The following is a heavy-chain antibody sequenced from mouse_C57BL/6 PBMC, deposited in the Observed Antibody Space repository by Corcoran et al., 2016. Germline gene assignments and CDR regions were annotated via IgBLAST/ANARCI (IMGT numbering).Heavy chain of an antibody. CDR3: AIRPYDPALFAY. CDR1: GYTFTTYG. CDR2: INTYSGVP. Sequence: QIQLVQSGPELKKPGETVKISCKASGYTFTTYGMSWVKQAPGKGLKWMGWINTYSGVPTYADDFKGRFAFSLETSASTAYLQINNLKNEDTATYFCAIRPYDPALFAYWGQGTLVTVSA. D-gene: IGHD1-2*01. J-gene: IGHJ3*01. V-gene: IGHV9-3*01.